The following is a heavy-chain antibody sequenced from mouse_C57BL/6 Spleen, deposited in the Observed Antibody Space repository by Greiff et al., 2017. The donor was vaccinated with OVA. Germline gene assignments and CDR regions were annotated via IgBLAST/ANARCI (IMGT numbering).Heavy chain of an antibody. CDR1: GFSLTSSG. V-gene: IGHV2-2*01. J-gene: IGHJ4*01. CDR3: ARFYSNYEDYAMDY. CDR2: IWSGGST. Sequence: VKLVESGPGLVQPSQSLSITCTVSGFSLTSSGVHWVRQSPGKGLEWLGVIWSGGSTDYNAAFISRLSISKDNSKSQVFFKMNSLQADDTAIYYCARFYSNYEDYAMDYWGQGTSVTVSS. D-gene: IGHD2-5*01.